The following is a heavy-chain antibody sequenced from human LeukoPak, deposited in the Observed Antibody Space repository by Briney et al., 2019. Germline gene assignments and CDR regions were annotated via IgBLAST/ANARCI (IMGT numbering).Heavy chain of an antibody. J-gene: IGHJ4*02. Sequence: GGSLRLSCAASGFTFSSYAMHWVRQAPGKGLEWVAVISYDGSNKYYADSVKGRFTISRDNSKNTLYLQMGSLRAEDMAVYYCATLNAMVRGVTHDYWGQGTLVTVSS. V-gene: IGHV3-30*14. D-gene: IGHD3-10*01. CDR3: ATLNAMVRGVTHDY. CDR1: GFTFSSYA. CDR2: ISYDGSNK.